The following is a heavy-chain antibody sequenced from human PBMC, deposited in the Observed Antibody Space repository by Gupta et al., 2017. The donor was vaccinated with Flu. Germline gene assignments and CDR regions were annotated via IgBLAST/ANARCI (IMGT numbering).Heavy chain of an antibody. Sequence: DVQLVESGGGLVQPGGCLTLSCAASGFSFSDSAMHWVRQASGKGLEWVGRIRSKANNYATSYAASVKGRFTISRDDSKNTAHLQMNSLRTEDTAVYYCTGSPVYAMDVWGQGTTVTVSS. J-gene: IGHJ6*02. CDR2: IRSKANNYAT. D-gene: IGHD2-8*01. CDR3: TGSPVYAMDV. CDR1: GFSFSDSA. V-gene: IGHV3-73*02.